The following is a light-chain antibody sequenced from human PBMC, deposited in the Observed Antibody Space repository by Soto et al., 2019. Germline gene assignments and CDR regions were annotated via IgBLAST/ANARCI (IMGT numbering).Light chain of an antibody. CDR2: EVT. J-gene: IGLJ1*01. CDR3: SSYAGSDNPYV. V-gene: IGLV2-8*01. Sequence: QSALTQPPSASGSPGQSVTISCTGTSSDVGAYNYVSWYQQLPGKVPKLIIFEVTKRPSGVPDRFSGSKSGNTASLTVSGLQAEDEADYYCSSYAGSDNPYVFGNGTKLTVL. CDR1: SSDVGAYNY.